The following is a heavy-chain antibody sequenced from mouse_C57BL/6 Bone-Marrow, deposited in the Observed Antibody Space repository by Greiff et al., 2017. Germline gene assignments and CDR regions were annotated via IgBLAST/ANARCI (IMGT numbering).Heavy chain of an antibody. J-gene: IGHJ3*01. CDR2: IHPNYGTT. V-gene: IGHV1-39*01. D-gene: IGHD2-14*01. CDR1: GYSFTDYN. Sequence: EVQLQQSGAELVKPGASVKISCKASGYSFTDYNMNWVKQSPGQGLEWIGVIHPNYGTTSYNQKFKGKATLTVDQSSSTAYMQLNSLTSEASAVXYGAKWGNIGSSMAYWGQGTLVTVSA. CDR3: AKWGNIGSSMAY.